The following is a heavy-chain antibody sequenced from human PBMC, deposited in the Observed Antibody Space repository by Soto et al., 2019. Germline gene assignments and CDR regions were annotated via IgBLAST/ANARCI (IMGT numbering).Heavy chain of an antibody. Sequence: SVKVSCKASGGTFSSYAISWVRQAPGQGLERMGRIIPIFGTANYAQKFQGRVTITADESTSTAYMELRSLRSEDTAVYYCARVLITIFGVAYYYYYGMDVWGQGTTVTVSS. CDR3: ARVLITIFGVAYYYYYGMDV. CDR2: IIPIFGTA. J-gene: IGHJ6*02. V-gene: IGHV1-69*13. CDR1: GGTFSSYA. D-gene: IGHD3-3*01.